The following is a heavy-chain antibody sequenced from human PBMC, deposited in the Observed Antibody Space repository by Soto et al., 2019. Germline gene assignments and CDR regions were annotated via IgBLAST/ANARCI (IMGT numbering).Heavy chain of an antibody. J-gene: IGHJ3*01. V-gene: IGHV1-69*18. CDR3: ASRLDDRAEEGLDV. CDR1: GGTFSTYT. D-gene: IGHD3-16*01. Sequence: QVQLVQSGAEVRKPGSSVKVSCKASGGTFSTYTIYWVRQAPGQGLEWMGRIIPLFGTAKYAQNFQDRVTITAEESTTTASMELTARSPEATAVYYCASRLDDRAEEGLDVWGEVTAVTVSA. CDR2: IIPLFGTA.